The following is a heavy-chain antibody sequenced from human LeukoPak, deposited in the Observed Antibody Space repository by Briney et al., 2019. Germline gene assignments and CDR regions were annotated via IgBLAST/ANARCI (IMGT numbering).Heavy chain of an antibody. Sequence: SETLSLTCTVSGGSISSYYWSWIRQPAGKGLEWIGRIYTSGSTNYNPSLKSRVTMSVDTSKNQFSLKLSSVTAADTVVYYCARDDAAGIVGATPGDYWGRGTLVTVSS. D-gene: IGHD1-26*01. CDR1: GGSISSYY. CDR2: IYTSGST. J-gene: IGHJ4*02. V-gene: IGHV4-4*07. CDR3: ARDDAAGIVGATPGDY.